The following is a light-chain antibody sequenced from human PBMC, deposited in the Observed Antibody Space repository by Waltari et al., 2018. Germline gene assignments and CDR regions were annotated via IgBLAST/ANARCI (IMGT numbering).Light chain of an antibody. Sequence: SSELTQDPALSVALGQTVRITCQGDSLRSYYASWYQQRPGQAPLLVIHGWNNRPSGIPDRFSGSDSGTTASLTITGAQAEDEADYFCNSRDSSGDRPYVFGTGTKVTVV. V-gene: IGLV3-19*01. CDR1: SLRSYY. CDR3: NSRDSSGDRPYV. J-gene: IGLJ1*01. CDR2: GWN.